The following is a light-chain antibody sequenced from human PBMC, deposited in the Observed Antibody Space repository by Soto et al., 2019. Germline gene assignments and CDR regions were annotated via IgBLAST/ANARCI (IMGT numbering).Light chain of an antibody. CDR3: MQTLQTPT. CDR2: LGS. V-gene: IGKV2-28*01. Sequence: DIVMTQSPLSMPVTPGEPTSISCRSSRNLMHSNGYNYLDWYLQKPGQSPQLLIYLGSNRASGVPDRFSGSGSGTDFILRINRVEAEDVGVYYCMQTLQTPTFGQGTKVYIK. CDR1: RNLMHSNGYNY. J-gene: IGKJ1*01.